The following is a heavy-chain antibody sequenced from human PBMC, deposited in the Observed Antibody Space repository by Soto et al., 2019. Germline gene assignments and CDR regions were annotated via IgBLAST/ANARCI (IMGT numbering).Heavy chain of an antibody. CDR3: ARLPTTGYHSHFYYAMDV. Sequence: QSHLEQSGVEVKRPGASVKVTCKTSGYFFGNYGISWVRQAPGQGLEWMGWISPYNDNTNYAQKFQGRVTMTTDISTSPAFMELRSLRSDDTAVYFCARLPTTGYHSHFYYAMDVWGQGTTVIVSS. D-gene: IGHD3-9*01. J-gene: IGHJ6*02. CDR2: ISPYNDNT. CDR1: GYFFGNYG. V-gene: IGHV1-18*01.